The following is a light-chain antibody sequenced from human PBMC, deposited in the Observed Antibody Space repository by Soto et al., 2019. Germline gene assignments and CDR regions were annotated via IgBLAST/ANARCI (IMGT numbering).Light chain of an antibody. J-gene: IGKJ2*03. CDR3: QQYNNWPPG. CDR1: QSVSSN. V-gene: IGKV3-15*01. Sequence: EIVMTQSPATLSVSPGERATLSCRASQSVSSNLAWYQQKPCQAPMLLIYGASTRATGIPSRFSGSGSGTEFTLTISSLQSEDFAVYYCQQYNNWPPGFGQGTKLEIK. CDR2: GAS.